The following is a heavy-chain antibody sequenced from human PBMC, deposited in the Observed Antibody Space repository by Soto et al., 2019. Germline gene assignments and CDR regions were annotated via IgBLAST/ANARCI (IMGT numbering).Heavy chain of an antibody. J-gene: IGHJ4*02. D-gene: IGHD5-18*01. CDR3: ARGGIQLSYAFDY. CDR2: IYTSGST. Sequence: NPSETLSLTCSVSGTSVSNYYWSWIRQPAGKGLEHIGRIYTSGSTSYNPSLKSRVTMSMDTSQTQIYLNLTSVTAADTAVYYCARGGIQLSYAFDYWGQGILVTAPQ. CDR1: GTSVSNYY. V-gene: IGHV4-4*07.